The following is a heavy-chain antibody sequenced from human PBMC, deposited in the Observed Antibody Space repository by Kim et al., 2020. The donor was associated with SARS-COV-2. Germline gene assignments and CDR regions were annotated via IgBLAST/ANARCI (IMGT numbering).Heavy chain of an antibody. V-gene: IGHV3-9*01. D-gene: IGHD4-17*01. CDR2: ISWNSGSI. Sequence: GGSLRLSCAASGFTFDDYAMHWVRQAPGKGLEWVSGISWNSGSIGYADSVKGRFTISRDNAKNSLYLQMNSLRAEDTALYYCAKGPVVAYDYGDYLGSGYFDYWGQGTLVTVSS. J-gene: IGHJ4*02. CDR3: AKGPVVAYDYGDYLGSGYFDY. CDR1: GFTFDDYA.